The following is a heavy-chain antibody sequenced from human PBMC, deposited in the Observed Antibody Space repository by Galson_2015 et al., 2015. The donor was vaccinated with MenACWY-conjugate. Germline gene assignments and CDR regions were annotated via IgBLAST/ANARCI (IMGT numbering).Heavy chain of an antibody. J-gene: IGHJ4*02. V-gene: IGHV3-49*03. Sequence: SLRLSCATSGFTFGDYLVGWFRQTPGKGLEWVGYIQSKNYGANTQYAASVKDRFTISRDDSRSIAYLQMNSLKTEDTAVYYCTRADHRYCSSTNCPFDHWGQGTLVTVSS. D-gene: IGHD2-2*01. CDR2: IQSKNYGANT. CDR3: TRADHRYCSSTNCPFDH. CDR1: GFTFGDYL.